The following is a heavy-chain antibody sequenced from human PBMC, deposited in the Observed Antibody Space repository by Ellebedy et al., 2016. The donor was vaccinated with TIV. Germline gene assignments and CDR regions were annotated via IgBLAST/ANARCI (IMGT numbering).Heavy chain of an antibody. V-gene: IGHV3-49*03. Sequence: GGSLRLXXTASGFTFGDYAMSWFRQAPGKGLEWVGFIRSKAYGGTTEYAASVKGRFTISRDDSKSIAYLQMNSLKTEDTAVYYCTTSPPLLWFGELLPKIMSWFDPWGQGTLVTVSS. CDR1: GFTFGDYA. D-gene: IGHD3-10*01. J-gene: IGHJ5*02. CDR3: TTSPPLLWFGELLPKIMSWFDP. CDR2: IRSKAYGGTT.